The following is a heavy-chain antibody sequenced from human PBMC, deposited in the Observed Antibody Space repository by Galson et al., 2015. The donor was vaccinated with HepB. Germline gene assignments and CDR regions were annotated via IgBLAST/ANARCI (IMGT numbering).Heavy chain of an antibody. J-gene: IGHJ4*02. CDR1: GFTFSAYW. CDR2: VNLDGSEM. CDR3: AREVMIRTLAHKTPDY. D-gene: IGHD3-16*01. V-gene: IGHV3-7*03. Sequence: SLRLSCAASGFTFSAYWMSRVRQVPGKGLEWVADVNLDGSEMYYADSVKGRFTISRDNAERSVSLRMYSLRAEDTAVYYCAREVMIRTLAHKTPDYWGQGTLVTVSS.